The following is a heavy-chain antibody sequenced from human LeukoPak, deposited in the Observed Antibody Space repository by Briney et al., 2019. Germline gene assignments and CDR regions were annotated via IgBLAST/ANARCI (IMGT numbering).Heavy chain of an antibody. D-gene: IGHD1-14*01. J-gene: IGHJ4*02. CDR3: ARSSTPGDY. V-gene: IGHV3-20*04. CDR1: GFTFDNYG. Sequence: GGSLRLSCAASGFTFDNYGMSWVRQAPGRGLEWVSGINWNGASTGYADSVKGRFTISRDNPKNSLYLQMNSLRAEDTALYYCARSSTPGDYWGQGTLVTVSS. CDR2: INWNGAST.